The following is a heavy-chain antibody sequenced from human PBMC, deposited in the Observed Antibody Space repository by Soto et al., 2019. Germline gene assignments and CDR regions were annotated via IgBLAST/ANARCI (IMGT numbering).Heavy chain of an antibody. CDR2: ISGSGGST. D-gene: IGHD6-13*01. CDR1: GFTFSSYA. J-gene: IGHJ4*02. CDR3: ARGARYSSSWYALPPYFDY. V-gene: IGHV3-23*02. Sequence: GGSLRLSCAASGFTFSSYAMSWVRQAPGKGLEWVSAISGSGGSTNYNPSLKSRVTISVDTSKNQFSLKLSSVTAADTAVYYCARGARYSSSWYALPPYFDYWGQGTLVTVSS.